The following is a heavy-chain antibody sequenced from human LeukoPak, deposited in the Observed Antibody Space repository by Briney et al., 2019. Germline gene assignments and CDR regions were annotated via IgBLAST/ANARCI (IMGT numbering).Heavy chain of an antibody. CDR2: IYSGGNT. CDR1: GFTVSSNY. CDR3: ARGSLRSGWYYFDY. Sequence: GGSLRLSCAASGFTVSSNYMSWVRQAPGKGLEWVAVIYSGGNTYYADSVKGRFTLSRDNSKNTLYLQMNSLRAEDTAVYYCARGSLRSGWYYFDYWGQGTLVTVSS. V-gene: IGHV3-53*01. J-gene: IGHJ4*02. D-gene: IGHD6-19*01.